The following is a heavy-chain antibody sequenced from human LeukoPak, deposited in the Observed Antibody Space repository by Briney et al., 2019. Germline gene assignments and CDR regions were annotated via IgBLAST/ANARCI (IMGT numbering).Heavy chain of an antibody. V-gene: IGHV4-59*12. CDR3: ARAVPFQSNAWRQTFDH. J-gene: IGHJ4*02. D-gene: IGHD3-16*01. CDR2: IYYSGST. Sequence: SETLSLTCTVSGGSISDYYRGWIRQPPGKGLEWIGYIYYSGSTNYNPSLKSRVTISVDTSKNQFSLKLSSVTAADTAVYFCARAVPFQSNAWRQTFDHWGQGTLVTVSS. CDR1: GGSISDYY.